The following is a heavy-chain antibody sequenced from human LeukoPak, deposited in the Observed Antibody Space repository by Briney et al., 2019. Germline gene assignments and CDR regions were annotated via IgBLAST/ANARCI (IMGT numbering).Heavy chain of an antibody. V-gene: IGHV1-2*02. D-gene: IGHD2-2*01. Sequence: ASVKVSCKASEYTFTGYYIHWVRQATGQGLEWMAWLNPHSGDTNYAQQFQGRVTLSRDTSITTAFMDVSRLRSDDTAVYYCARVVTPRYCTSTSCYWKGWFDPWGQGTLVTVSS. CDR2: LNPHSGDT. J-gene: IGHJ5*02. CDR1: EYTFTGYY. CDR3: ARVVTPRYCTSTSCYWKGWFDP.